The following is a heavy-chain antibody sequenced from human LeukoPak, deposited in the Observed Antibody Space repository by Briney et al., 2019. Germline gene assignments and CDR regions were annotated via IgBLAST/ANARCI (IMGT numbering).Heavy chain of an antibody. CDR1: GFTFSSYS. CDR3: ARVPFSSGWYLNAFDI. Sequence: GGSLRLSCAASGFTFSSYSMNWVRQAPGKGLECISSISSSSSSIYYTDSVKGRFTISRDNAKNSLYLQMNSLRAEDTAIYYCARVPFSSGWYLNAFDIWGQGTMVTVSS. CDR2: ISSSSSSI. J-gene: IGHJ3*02. V-gene: IGHV3-21*01. D-gene: IGHD6-19*01.